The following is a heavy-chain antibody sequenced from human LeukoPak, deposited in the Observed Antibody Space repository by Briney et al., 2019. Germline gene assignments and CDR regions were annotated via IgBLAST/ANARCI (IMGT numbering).Heavy chain of an antibody. D-gene: IGHD6-13*01. CDR2: IYTSGST. CDR3: ARERVVAAAGYNWLDP. J-gene: IGHJ5*02. V-gene: IGHV4-4*07. Sequence: PSETLSLTCTVSGGSISSYYWSWIRQPAGKGLEWIGRIYTSGSTNYNPSLKSRVTMSVDTSKNQFSLKLSSGTAADTAVYYCARERVVAAAGYNWLDPWGQGTLVTVSS. CDR1: GGSISSYY.